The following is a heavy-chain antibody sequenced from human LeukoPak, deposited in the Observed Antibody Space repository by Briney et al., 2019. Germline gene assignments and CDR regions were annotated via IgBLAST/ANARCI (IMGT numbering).Heavy chain of an antibody. CDR1: GFTFSSYN. J-gene: IGHJ4*02. D-gene: IGHD5/OR15-5a*01. CDR2: ISSSGSTI. V-gene: IGHV3-48*04. CDR3: ARRIGSTGLYYFDY. Sequence: GGSLRLSCAASGFTFSSYNMNWVRQAPGKGLEWVSYISSSGSTIYYADSVKGRFTISRDNAKNSLYLQMNSLRAEDTAVYYCARRIGSTGLYYFDYWGQGTLVTVSS.